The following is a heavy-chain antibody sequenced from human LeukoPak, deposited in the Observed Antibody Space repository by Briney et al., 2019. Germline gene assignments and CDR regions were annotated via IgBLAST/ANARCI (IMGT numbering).Heavy chain of an antibody. Sequence: GASVKVSCKASGYTFTSYGISWVRQAPGQGLEWMGWISAYNGNTNYAQKLQGRVTMTTDTSTSTAYMELRSLRSDDTAVYYCARDRVVVVPANTGPAPWGQGTLVTVSS. J-gene: IGHJ5*02. V-gene: IGHV1-18*01. CDR1: GYTFTSYG. D-gene: IGHD2-2*01. CDR3: ARDRVVVVPANTGPAP. CDR2: ISAYNGNT.